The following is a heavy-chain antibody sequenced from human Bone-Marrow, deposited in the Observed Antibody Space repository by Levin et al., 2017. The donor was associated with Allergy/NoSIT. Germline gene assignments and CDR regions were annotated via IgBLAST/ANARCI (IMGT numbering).Heavy chain of an antibody. Sequence: SETLSLTCIVSGASISNTAYYWGWIRRPPGTGLEWIGSIHYSGSTFYNPSFKSRVTISADSSKNQFSLRLTSVTAADTAVYYCTSDGGQWLLDYWSQGTLVTVSS. D-gene: IGHD6-19*01. CDR1: GASISNTAYY. V-gene: IGHV4-39*01. J-gene: IGHJ4*02. CDR2: IHYSGST. CDR3: TSDGGQWLLDY.